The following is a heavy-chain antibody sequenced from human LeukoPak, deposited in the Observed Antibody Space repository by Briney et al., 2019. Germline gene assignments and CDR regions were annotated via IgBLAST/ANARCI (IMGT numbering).Heavy chain of an antibody. D-gene: IGHD1-26*01. CDR2: ISSNGGST. V-gene: IGHV3-64*01. J-gene: IGHJ4*02. CDR3: ARLVGGSLYFDY. Sequence: PGGSLRLSCAASGFTFSSYAMHWVRQAPGKGLEYVSAISSNGGSTYYANSVKGRFTISRYNSKNTLYLQMGSLRAEDMAVYYCARLVGGSLYFDYWGQGTLVTVSS. CDR1: GFTFSSYA.